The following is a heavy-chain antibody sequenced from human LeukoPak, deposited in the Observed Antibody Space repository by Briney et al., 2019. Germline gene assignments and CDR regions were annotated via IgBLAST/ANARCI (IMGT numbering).Heavy chain of an antibody. Sequence: GGSLRLSCVVSGFSLSGFWMSWVRQAPGKGLECVATIKYDGSEKYYVDSVKGRFTISRDNTKNSLFLRMNSLRAEDTATYYCARTNLFDYWGQGTLVTVSS. J-gene: IGHJ4*02. CDR1: GFSLSGFW. CDR3: ARTNLFDY. CDR2: IKYDGSEK. V-gene: IGHV3-7*03.